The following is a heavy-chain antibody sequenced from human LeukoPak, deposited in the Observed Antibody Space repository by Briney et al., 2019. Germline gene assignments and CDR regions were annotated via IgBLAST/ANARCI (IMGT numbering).Heavy chain of an antibody. Sequence: SEKVSCKASGGTFSSYAISWVRQAPGQGLEWMGGIIPIFGTANYAQKFQGRVTITADESTSTAYMELSSLRSEDTAVYYCASIEYYDILTGYHLPFDYWGQGTLVTVSS. J-gene: IGHJ4*02. CDR3: ASIEYYDILTGYHLPFDY. V-gene: IGHV1-69*13. CDR2: IIPIFGTA. D-gene: IGHD3-9*01. CDR1: GGTFSSYA.